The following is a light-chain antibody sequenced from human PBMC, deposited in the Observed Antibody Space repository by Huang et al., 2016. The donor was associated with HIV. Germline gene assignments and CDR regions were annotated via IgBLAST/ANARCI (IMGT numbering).Light chain of an antibody. Sequence: DIQMTQSPSSLSESVGDRVTITCRASQGISNSLAWYQQKPGRAPKLLVYAASRLGSGVPSRFSGRGSGTDYTLTISRLQPEDFATYYCQQYFTSPPLTFGGGTKVEIK. V-gene: IGKV1-NL1*01. CDR1: QGISNS. CDR2: AAS. J-gene: IGKJ4*01. CDR3: QQYFTSPPLT.